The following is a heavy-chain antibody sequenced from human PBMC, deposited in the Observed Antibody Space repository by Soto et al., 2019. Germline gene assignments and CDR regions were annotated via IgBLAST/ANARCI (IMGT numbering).Heavy chain of an antibody. D-gene: IGHD6-19*01. Sequence: PGGSLRLSCSGSGFTFSTYPIHWVRQAPGKGLEYVSATSGSGGTTYYTDSVKGRFTISRDNTKNTLYLQMSNLRTDDTAVYYCVKRWLTGSDWPDDYWGQGTLVTVSS. J-gene: IGHJ4*02. CDR2: TSGSGGTT. CDR1: GFTFSTYP. V-gene: IGHV3-64D*06. CDR3: VKRWLTGSDWPDDY.